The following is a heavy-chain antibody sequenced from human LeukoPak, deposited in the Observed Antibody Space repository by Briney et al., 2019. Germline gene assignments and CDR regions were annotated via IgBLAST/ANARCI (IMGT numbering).Heavy chain of an antibody. D-gene: IGHD1-1*01. CDR2: INHRGST. J-gene: IGHJ4*02. Sequence: SETLSLTCAVYGGSFSGYYWSWIRQPPGKGLEWIGEINHRGSTNYNPSLKSRVTISVDTSKNQFSLRLSSVTAADTAVYYCARPNWNDLHFDYWGQGTLVTVSS. CDR1: GGSFSGYY. V-gene: IGHV4-34*01. CDR3: ARPNWNDLHFDY.